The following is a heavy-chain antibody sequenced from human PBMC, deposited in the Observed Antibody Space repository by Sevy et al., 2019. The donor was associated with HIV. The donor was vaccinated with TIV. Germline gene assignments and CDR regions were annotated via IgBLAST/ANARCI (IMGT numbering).Heavy chain of an antibody. D-gene: IGHD3-3*01. Sequence: GGYLRLSCAASGFMFDDYAMHWVRQAPGKGLEWVSGISWNSGSIGYADSVKGRFTISRDNAKNSLYLQMNSLRAEDMALYYCAKANTYYDFWSGFDPWGQGTLVTVSS. V-gene: IGHV3-9*03. CDR3: AKANTYYDFWSGFDP. J-gene: IGHJ5*02. CDR1: GFMFDDYA. CDR2: ISWNSGSI.